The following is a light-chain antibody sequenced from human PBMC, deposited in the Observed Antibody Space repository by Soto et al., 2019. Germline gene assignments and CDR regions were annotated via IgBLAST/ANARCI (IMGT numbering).Light chain of an antibody. Sequence: QSVLTQPASVSGSPGQSITISCTGTSSDVGDYNYVSWYQQHPGKAPKLMIYEVSNRPSGLSNRFSGSKSGNTASLTISGLQAEDEADYYCNSYTSTSTQVFGTGTKVTV. CDR1: SSDVGDYNY. CDR3: NSYTSTSTQV. J-gene: IGLJ1*01. V-gene: IGLV2-14*01. CDR2: EVS.